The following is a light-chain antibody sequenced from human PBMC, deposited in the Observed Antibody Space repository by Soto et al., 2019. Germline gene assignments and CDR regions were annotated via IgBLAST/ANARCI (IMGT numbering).Light chain of an antibody. J-gene: IGKJ2*01. CDR2: GTS. CDR1: QSVSSTY. V-gene: IGKV3-20*01. Sequence: EIVLTQSPGTLSLSPGERATLSCRTSQSVSSTYVAWYQQKPGQAPRLLIYGTSSRATAIPDRFSGSGSGTDFTLTINRLEPEDSAVYYCQQYGRPPLYTFGQGTKLEIK. CDR3: QQYGRPPLYT.